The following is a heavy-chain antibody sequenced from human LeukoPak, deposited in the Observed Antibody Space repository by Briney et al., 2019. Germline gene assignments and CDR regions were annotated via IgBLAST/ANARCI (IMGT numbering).Heavy chain of an antibody. J-gene: IGHJ4*02. Sequence: ASVKVSCKVSGYTLTELSMHWVRQAPGKGLEWMGGFDPEDDETIYAQKFQGRVTMTEDTSTDTAYMELSSLRSEDTAVYYCHVTSVPGYCSSTSCYGDFDYWGQGTLVTVSS. CDR2: FDPEDDET. CDR3: HVTSVPGYCSSTSCYGDFDY. CDR1: GYTLTELS. V-gene: IGHV1-24*01. D-gene: IGHD2-2*03.